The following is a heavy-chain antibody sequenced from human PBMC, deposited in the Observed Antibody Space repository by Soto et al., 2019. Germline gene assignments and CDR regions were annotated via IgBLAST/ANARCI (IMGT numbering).Heavy chain of an antibody. CDR3: AKDGAVAGSRFDY. J-gene: IGHJ4*02. V-gene: IGHV3-23*01. CDR2: ISGSGGST. Sequence: GGSLRLSCAASGFTFSSYAMSWVRQAPGKGLGWVSAISGSGGSTYYADSVKGRFTISRDNSKNTLYLQMNSLRAEDTAVYYCAKDGAVAGSRFDYWGQGTLVTVSS. CDR1: GFTFSSYA. D-gene: IGHD6-19*01.